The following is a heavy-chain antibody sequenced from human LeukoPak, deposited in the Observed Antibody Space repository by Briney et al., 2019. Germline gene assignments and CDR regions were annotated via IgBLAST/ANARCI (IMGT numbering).Heavy chain of an antibody. J-gene: IGHJ4*02. V-gene: IGHV3-23*01. D-gene: IGHD1-26*01. CDR1: GFTFSNYA. Sequence: GGSLRLSCAASGFTFSNYAMHWVRQAPGKGLEWVSVISGSGGSTYSADSVKGRFTISRDNSKNTLYLQMNSLRAEDTAVYFCAKSQDGGRLFHFDYWGQGTLATVSS. CDR3: AKSQDGGRLFHFDY. CDR2: ISGSGGST.